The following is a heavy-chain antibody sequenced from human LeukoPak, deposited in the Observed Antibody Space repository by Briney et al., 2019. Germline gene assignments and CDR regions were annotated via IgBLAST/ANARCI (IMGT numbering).Heavy chain of an antibody. J-gene: IGHJ6*04. V-gene: IGHV3-72*01. CDR3: ARGSSGVTISSYGMDV. CDR1: GFTFSDHY. Sequence: GGSLRLSCAASGFTFSDHYMDWVRQAPGTGLEWVGRTKNKANSYTTQYAASVKGRFTISRDDSKNSLYLQMNSLKTEDTAVYYCARGSSGVTISSYGMDVWGKGTTVTVSS. CDR2: TKNKANSYTT. D-gene: IGHD3-9*01.